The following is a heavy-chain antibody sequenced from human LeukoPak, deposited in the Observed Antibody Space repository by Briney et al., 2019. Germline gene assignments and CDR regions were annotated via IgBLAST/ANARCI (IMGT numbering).Heavy chain of an antibody. CDR1: GFTFSSYG. Sequence: GGPLRLSCAASGFTFSSYGMHWVRQAPGKGLEWVAVISYDGSNKYYADSVKGRFTISRDNSKNTLYLQMNSLRAEDTAVYYCAKDPRYYDSSGYPGYWGQGTMVSVSS. CDR2: ISYDGSNK. CDR3: AKDPRYYDSSGYPGY. D-gene: IGHD3-22*01. V-gene: IGHV3-30*18. J-gene: IGHJ4*02.